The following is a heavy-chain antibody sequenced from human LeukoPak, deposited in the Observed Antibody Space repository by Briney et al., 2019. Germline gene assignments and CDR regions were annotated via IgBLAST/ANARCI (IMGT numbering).Heavy chain of an antibody. V-gene: IGHV3-7*01. CDR2: INEDGSEK. D-gene: IGHD2-2*01. J-gene: IGHJ4*02. Sequence: GGSLRLSCAASGFSFSSYWMDWVRQAPGKGLEWVANINEDGSEKYYVDSVKGRFTISRDNAKKSLYLQVNSLRADDAAIYYCARDHRLLGYCSSTGCYPLYFANWGQGTLVTVSS. CDR3: ARDHRLLGYCSSTGCYPLYFAN. CDR1: GFSFSSYW.